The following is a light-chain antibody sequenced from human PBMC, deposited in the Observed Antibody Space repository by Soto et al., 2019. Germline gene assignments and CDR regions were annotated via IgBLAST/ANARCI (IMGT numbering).Light chain of an antibody. V-gene: IGKV3-20*01. J-gene: IGKJ2*01. CDR1: QSVSSSQ. Sequence: EIVLTQSPGTLSLSPGERATLSCRASQSVSSSQLDWYQQKPGQAPRLLIYGASTTATGIPDRFSGGGSGTDFTLTISRLEPEDFAVYYCQQFGSSPEYTFGQGTKLEVK. CDR3: QQFGSSPEYT. CDR2: GAS.